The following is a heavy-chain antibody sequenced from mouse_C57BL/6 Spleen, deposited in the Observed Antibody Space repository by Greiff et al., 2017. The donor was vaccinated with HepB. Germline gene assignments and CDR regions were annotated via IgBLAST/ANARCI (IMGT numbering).Heavy chain of an antibody. D-gene: IGHD1-1*01. J-gene: IGHJ2*01. CDR3: TRGGGTVVATGDYFDY. CDR1: GYTSTDYE. Sequence: QVQLQQSGAELVRPGASVTLSCKASGYTSTDYEMHWVKQTPVHGLEWIGAIDPETGGTAYNQTFKGKAILTADKSSSTAYMELRSLTSEDSAVYYGTRGGGTVVATGDYFDYWGQGTTLTVSS. CDR2: IDPETGGT. V-gene: IGHV1-15*01.